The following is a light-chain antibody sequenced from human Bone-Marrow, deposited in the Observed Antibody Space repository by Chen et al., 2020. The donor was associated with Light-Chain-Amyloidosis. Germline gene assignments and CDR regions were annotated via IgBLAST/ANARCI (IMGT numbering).Light chain of an antibody. J-gene: IGLJ3*02. CDR1: NIGSTS. Sequence: SYVLTQPSSVSVAPGQTATIACGGNNIGSTSVHWYQQTTGQAPLLVVYDDSDRPSGIPERLSGCNSGNTATLTISRVEAGDEADYYCQVWDRSSDRPVFGGGTKLTVL. CDR2: DDS. V-gene: IGLV3-21*02. CDR3: QVWDRSSDRPV.